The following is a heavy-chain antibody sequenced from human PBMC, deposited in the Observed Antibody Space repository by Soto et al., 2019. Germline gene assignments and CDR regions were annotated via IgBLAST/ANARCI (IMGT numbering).Heavy chain of an antibody. CDR3: ARGGPEGGSYLYGDDAFDI. CDR1: GFTFSSYA. V-gene: IGHV3-30-3*01. CDR2: ISYDGSNK. J-gene: IGHJ3*02. D-gene: IGHD1-26*01. Sequence: QVPLVESGGGVVQPGRSLRLSCAASGFTFSSYAMHWVRQAPGKGLEWVAVISYDGSNKYYADSVKGRFTISRDNSKNTLYLQMNSLRAEDTAVYYCARGGPEGGSYLYGDDAFDIWGQGTMVTVSS.